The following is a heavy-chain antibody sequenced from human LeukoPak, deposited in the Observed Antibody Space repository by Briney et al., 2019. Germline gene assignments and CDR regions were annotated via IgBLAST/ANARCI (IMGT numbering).Heavy chain of an antibody. D-gene: IGHD3-10*01. J-gene: IGHJ4*02. V-gene: IGHV3-23*01. CDR1: GFTFSSYA. CDR2: ISGSGGST. CDR3: ARELRDYYGSGSFDY. Sequence: GGSLRLSCAASGFTFSSYAMSWVRQAPGKGLEWVSAISGSGGSTYYADSVKGRFTISRDNSKNTLYLQMNSLRAEDTAEYYCARELRDYYGSGSFDYWGQGTLVTVSS.